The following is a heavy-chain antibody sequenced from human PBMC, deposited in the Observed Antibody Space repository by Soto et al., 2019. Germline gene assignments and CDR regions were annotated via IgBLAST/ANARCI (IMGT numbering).Heavy chain of an antibody. D-gene: IGHD7-27*01. V-gene: IGHV3-23*01. J-gene: IGHJ4*02. CDR1: GFTFKNYD. CDR2: ISGYSGRT. CDR3: AKVNWEGVRV. Sequence: GGSLRLSCEASGFTFKNYDMSWVRQAPGKGLEWVSGISGYSGRTYYAESVKGRFTISRDTSKNTLYLQMNSLRAEDTAVYYCAKVNWEGVRVWGQGALVTVSS.